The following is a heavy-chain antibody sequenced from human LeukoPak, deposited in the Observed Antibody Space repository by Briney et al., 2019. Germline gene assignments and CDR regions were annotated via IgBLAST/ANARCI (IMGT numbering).Heavy chain of an antibody. CDR1: GYTFTSYG. Sequence: GASVKVSCKASGYTFTSYGISWVRQAPGQGLEWMGWISAYNGNTNYAQKLQGRVTMTTDTSTSTAYMELRSLRSDNTAVYYCARDPSTGLLYYYYYYMDVWGKGTTVTVSS. CDR2: ISAYNGNT. V-gene: IGHV1-18*01. CDR3: ARDPSTGLLYYYYYYMDV. D-gene: IGHD3-22*01. J-gene: IGHJ6*03.